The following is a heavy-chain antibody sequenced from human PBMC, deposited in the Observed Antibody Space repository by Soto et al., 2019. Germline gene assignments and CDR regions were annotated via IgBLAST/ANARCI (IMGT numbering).Heavy chain of an antibody. V-gene: IGHV3-30*18. CDR1: GFTFSSYG. Sequence: QVQLVESGGGVVQPGRSLRLSCAASGFTFSSYGMHWVRQAPGKGLEWVAVISYDGSNKYYADSVKGRFTISRDNSKNTLYLQMNRLRAEDTAVYYCANDPAIVLVPAAWGGDYWGQGTLVTVSS. CDR3: ANDPAIVLVPAAWGGDY. D-gene: IGHD2-2*01. CDR2: ISYDGSNK. J-gene: IGHJ4*02.